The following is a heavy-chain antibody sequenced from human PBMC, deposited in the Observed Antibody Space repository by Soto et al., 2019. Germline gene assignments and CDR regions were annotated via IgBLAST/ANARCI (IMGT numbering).Heavy chain of an antibody. Sequence: SETLSLTCAVYGGSFNGYYWSWIRQPPGKGLEWIGEINHSGSTNYNPSLKSRVTISVDTSKNQFSLKLSSVTAADTAVYYCARGPYYYDSSGYNPAYYFDYWGQGTLVTVSS. CDR2: INHSGST. V-gene: IGHV4-34*01. CDR1: GGSFNGYY. D-gene: IGHD3-22*01. CDR3: ARGPYYYDSSGYNPAYYFDY. J-gene: IGHJ4*02.